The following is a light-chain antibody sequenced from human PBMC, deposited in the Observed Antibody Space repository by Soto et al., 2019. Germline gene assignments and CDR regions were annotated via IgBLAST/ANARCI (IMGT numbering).Light chain of an antibody. CDR3: QQYGSSPLT. V-gene: IGKV3-20*01. CDR2: DAS. CDR1: QSVRSNY. J-gene: IGKJ4*01. Sequence: EIVLTQSPDTLSLSPGERATLSCRASQSVRSNYLAWYQQKPGQAPRFLIYDASSRATGIPDRFSGSASGTDFTLTISRLDPEEFAVYYCQQYGSSPLTFGGGTKVEIK.